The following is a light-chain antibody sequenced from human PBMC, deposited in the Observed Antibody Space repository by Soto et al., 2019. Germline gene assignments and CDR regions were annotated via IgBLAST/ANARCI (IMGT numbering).Light chain of an antibody. V-gene: IGKV1-17*01. J-gene: IGKJ1*01. CDR3: LQHHTYPWT. Sequence: QMTQSPSSLSASIGDRVTITCRASQGIRDDLGWYQQKPGKAPQRLIYDVARLQSGVPSRFSGSGSGTEFTLTISSLQPEDIATYYCLQHHTYPWTFGHGTKVEIK. CDR1: QGIRDD. CDR2: DVA.